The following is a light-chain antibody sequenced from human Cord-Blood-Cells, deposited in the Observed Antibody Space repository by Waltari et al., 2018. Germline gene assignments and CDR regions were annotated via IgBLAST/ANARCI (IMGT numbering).Light chain of an antibody. CDR3: QSYDSSNHWV. CDR2: EEN. Sequence: NFMLTQPHSVSESPGKTVTISCTGSSGSIASHYVQWYQQRPGSAPTTVIYEENQRPSGVPDRLSGSIDSSSNSASLTISGLKTEDEADYYCQSYDSSNHWVFGGGTKLTVL. V-gene: IGLV6-57*02. CDR1: SGSIASHY. J-gene: IGLJ3*02.